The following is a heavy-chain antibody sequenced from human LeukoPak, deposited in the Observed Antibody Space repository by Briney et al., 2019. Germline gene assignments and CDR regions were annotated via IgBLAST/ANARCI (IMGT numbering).Heavy chain of an antibody. CDR1: GGSISSYY. V-gene: IGHV4-59*01. Sequence: SETLSLTCTVSGGSISSYYWSWIRQPPGKGLEWIGYIYYSGSTNYNPSLKSRVTISVDTSKNQFSLKLSSVTAADTAVYYCARDSPIYDFWSGYYRPSHFDYWGQGTLVTVSS. CDR3: ARDSPIYDFWSGYYRPSHFDY. CDR2: IYYSGST. J-gene: IGHJ4*02. D-gene: IGHD3-3*01.